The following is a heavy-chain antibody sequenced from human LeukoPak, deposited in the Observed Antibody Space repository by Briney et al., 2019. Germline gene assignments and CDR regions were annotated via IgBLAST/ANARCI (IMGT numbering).Heavy chain of an antibody. V-gene: IGHV1-69*13. CDR1: GGTFSSYA. CDR2: IIPIFGTA. CDR3: ARSPPNSNYEGAFDI. D-gene: IGHD4-11*01. Sequence: SVKVSCKASGGTFSSYAISWVRQAPGQGLEWMGGIIPIFGTANYAQKFQGRVTITADESTSTAHMELSSLRSEDTAVYYCARSPPNSNYEGAFDIWGQGTMVTVSS. J-gene: IGHJ3*02.